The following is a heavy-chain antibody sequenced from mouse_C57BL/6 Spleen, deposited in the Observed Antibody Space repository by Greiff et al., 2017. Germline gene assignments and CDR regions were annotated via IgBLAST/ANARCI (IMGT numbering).Heavy chain of an antibody. Sequence: QVQLQQPGAELVKPGASVKLSCKASGYTFTSYWMNWVKQRPGRGLEWIGGIDPNSGGTKYNEKFKSKATLTVDKSSSTAYMQLSSLTSEDSAVYYCARGPAGTWYFDVWGTGTTVTVSS. D-gene: IGHD4-1*01. CDR2: IDPNSGGT. CDR1: GYTFTSYW. V-gene: IGHV1-72*01. CDR3: ARGPAGTWYFDV. J-gene: IGHJ1*03.